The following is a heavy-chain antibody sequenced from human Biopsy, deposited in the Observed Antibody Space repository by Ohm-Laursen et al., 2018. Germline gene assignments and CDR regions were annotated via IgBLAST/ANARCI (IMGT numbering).Heavy chain of an antibody. CDR1: GYTFTSYD. V-gene: IGHV1-8*01. D-gene: IGHD1-7*01. Sequence: ASVTVSCNASGYTFTSYDITWVRQASGQGPEWIGWLNLVSGNSNFGQKFRGRVTVTSDTSISTAYMELSGLTSDDTAAYYCGRAVRNQLLTDPWGQGTLVTVTS. CDR2: LNLVSGNS. J-gene: IGHJ5*02. CDR3: GRAVRNQLLTDP.